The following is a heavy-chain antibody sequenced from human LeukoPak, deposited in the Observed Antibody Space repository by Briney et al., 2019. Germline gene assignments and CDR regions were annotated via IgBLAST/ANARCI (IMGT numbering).Heavy chain of an antibody. CDR1: GGSFSGYY. V-gene: IGHV4-34*01. CDR3: ARNSGLRGRRYYFDY. D-gene: IGHD1-26*01. J-gene: IGHJ4*02. CDR2: INHSGRT. Sequence: SETLSLTCAVYGGSFSGYYWSWIRQPPGKGLEGIGEINHSGRTNYNPSLKSRVTISVDTSKNQFSLKLSSVTAADTAVYYCARNSGLRGRRYYFDYWGQGTLVTVSS.